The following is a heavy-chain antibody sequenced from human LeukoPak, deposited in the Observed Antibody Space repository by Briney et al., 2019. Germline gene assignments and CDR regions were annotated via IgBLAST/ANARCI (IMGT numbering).Heavy chain of an antibody. CDR2: ISSSGSTI. Sequence: QPGGSLRLSCAASGFTFSSYEMNWVRQAPGKGPEWVSYISSSGSTIYYADSVKGRFTISRDNAKNSLYLQMNSLRAEDTAVYYCAREAYDFWSGSIYGMDVWGQGTTVTVSS. CDR3: AREAYDFWSGSIYGMDV. D-gene: IGHD3-3*01. CDR1: GFTFSSYE. V-gene: IGHV3-48*03. J-gene: IGHJ6*02.